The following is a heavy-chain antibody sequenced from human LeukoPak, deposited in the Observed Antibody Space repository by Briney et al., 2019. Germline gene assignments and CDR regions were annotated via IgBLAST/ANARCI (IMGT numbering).Heavy chain of an antibody. CDR2: IRYDGSNK. CDR3: ASRYSSSSRGDYYYMDV. Sequence: GGSLRLSCAASGFTFSSYGMHWVRQAPGKGLEWVAFIRYDGSNKYYADSVKGRFTISRDNSKNTLYLQMNSLRAEDTAVYYCASRYSSSSRGDYYYMDVWGKGTTVTVSS. D-gene: IGHD6-6*01. J-gene: IGHJ6*03. CDR1: GFTFSSYG. V-gene: IGHV3-30*02.